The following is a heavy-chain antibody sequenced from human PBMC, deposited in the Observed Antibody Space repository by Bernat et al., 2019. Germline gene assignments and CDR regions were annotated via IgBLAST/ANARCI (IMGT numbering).Heavy chain of an antibody. CDR2: INHSGST. CDR1: GGSFSGYY. V-gene: IGHV4-34*01. Sequence: QVQLQQWGAGLLKPSETLSLTCAVYGGSFSGYYWNWIRQPPGKGLEWIGEINHSGSTNYNPSLKSRVTISVDTSKNQFSLKLSSVTAADTAVYYCASTTTVTTAEYFQHWGQGTLVTVSS. J-gene: IGHJ1*01. CDR3: ASTTTVTTAEYFQH. D-gene: IGHD4-17*01.